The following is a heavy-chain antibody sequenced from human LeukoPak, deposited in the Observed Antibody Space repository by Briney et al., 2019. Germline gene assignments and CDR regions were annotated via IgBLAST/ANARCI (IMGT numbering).Heavy chain of an antibody. V-gene: IGHV3-21*01. D-gene: IGHD3-3*01. Sequence: GGSLRLSCAASGFTFSTYSMNWVRQAPGKGLEWVSSIVRSSGFIYYADSVRGRFTISRDNAKNSLYLHMSSLRAEDTAVYYCARGIVDYDFWSGFDPWGQGTLVTVSS. CDR2: IVRSSGFI. CDR1: GFTFSTYS. J-gene: IGHJ5*02. CDR3: ARGIVDYDFWSGFDP.